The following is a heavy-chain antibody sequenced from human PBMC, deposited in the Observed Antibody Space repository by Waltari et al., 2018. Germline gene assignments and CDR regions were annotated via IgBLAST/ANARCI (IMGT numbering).Heavy chain of an antibody. J-gene: IGHJ4*02. D-gene: IGHD2-8*01. CDR2: ISPSNDNT. CDR1: GYSFTSYV. Sequence: QVQLVQSGPEVKKPGASVTVSCKPAGYSFTSYVINWVRQAPGQGFEWMGWISPSNDNTHYAQKFQGRVTMTTDTSTSTVYMELRSLRSDDTVVYYCARGSVSGDYWGQGTLVTVSS. V-gene: IGHV1-18*01. CDR3: ARGSVSGDY.